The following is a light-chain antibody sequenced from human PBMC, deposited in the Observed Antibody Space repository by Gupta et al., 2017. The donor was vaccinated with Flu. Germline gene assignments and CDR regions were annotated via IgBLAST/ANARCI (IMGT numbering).Light chain of an antibody. CDR3: SSYAGSNNPVV. Sequence: QSALTQPPSASGSPGQSVTISCTGTSSDVGGYNYVSWYQQHPGKAPQLMIYEVTKRPSGVPHRFSGSRSGNTASLTVSGLQADDEADYYCSSYAGSNNPVVFGGGTKLTGL. V-gene: IGLV2-8*01. J-gene: IGLJ2*01. CDR2: EVT. CDR1: SSDVGGYNY.